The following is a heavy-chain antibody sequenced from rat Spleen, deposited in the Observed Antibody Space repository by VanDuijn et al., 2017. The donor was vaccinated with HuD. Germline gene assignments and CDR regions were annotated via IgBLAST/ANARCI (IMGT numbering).Heavy chain of an antibody. CDR3: ARWTVYYFDY. J-gene: IGHJ3*01. CDR2: ISYDGSDT. D-gene: IGHD1-1*01. V-gene: IGHV5-25*01. Sequence: EVQLVESGGGLVQPGRSLKLSCAALGFSFSNYYMPWVRQAPTQGLEWVASISYDGSDTYYRDSVKGRFTISRDNAKSTLYLQMDSLRSEDTATYYCARWTVYYFDYWGQGTLVTVSS. CDR1: GFSFSNYY.